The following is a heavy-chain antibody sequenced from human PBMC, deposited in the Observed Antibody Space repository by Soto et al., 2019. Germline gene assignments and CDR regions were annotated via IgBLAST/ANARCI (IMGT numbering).Heavy chain of an antibody. CDR1: GCTFTSYY. V-gene: IGHV1-46*01. D-gene: IGHD3-10*01. Sequence: ASVKVSCKASGCTFTSYYMHWVRQAPGQGLEWMGIINPSGGSTSYAQKFQGRVTMTRDTSTSTVYMELSSLRSEDTAVYYCARALPGGNGMDVWGQGTTVTVSS. J-gene: IGHJ6*02. CDR2: INPSGGST. CDR3: ARALPGGNGMDV.